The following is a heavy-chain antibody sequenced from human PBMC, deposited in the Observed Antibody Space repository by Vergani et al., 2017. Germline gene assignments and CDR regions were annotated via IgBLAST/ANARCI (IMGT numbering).Heavy chain of an antibody. Sequence: EVQLLESGGGLVQPGGSRRLSCAASGFTFSAYSMNWVRQTPGKGLEWISYIGVSDNSIYYADSVMGRFAISRDNARNLLFLQMNSLRADDSALYFCVRDPDYSTFDSWGQGTLVTVS. CDR1: GFTFSAYS. J-gene: IGHJ4*02. D-gene: IGHD4-11*01. V-gene: IGHV3-48*01. CDR2: IGVSDNSI. CDR3: VRDPDYSTFDS.